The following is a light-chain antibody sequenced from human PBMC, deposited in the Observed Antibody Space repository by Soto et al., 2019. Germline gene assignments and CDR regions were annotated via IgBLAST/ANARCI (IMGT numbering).Light chain of an antibody. J-gene: IGLJ1*01. CDR1: SSDIGAGYR. CDR3: SSYTRSDIFV. Sequence: QSVLTQPPSVSGAPGERVTISCTGSSSDIGAGYRVRWYQQVPGTAPKLLIYDNTNRPSGVPARFSGSKSGTSASLAISGLQAEDEADYYCSSYTRSDIFVFGTGTKLTVL. V-gene: IGLV1-40*01. CDR2: DNT.